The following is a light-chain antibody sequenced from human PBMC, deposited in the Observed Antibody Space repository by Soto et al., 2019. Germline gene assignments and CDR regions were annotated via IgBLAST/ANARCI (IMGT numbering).Light chain of an antibody. Sequence: QSVLTQPPSVSEAPRQRVTISCSGSSSNIGNNAVNWYQQLPGKAPKLLIYYDDLLPSGVSDRFSGSKSGTSASLAISGLQSEDEADYYCAAWDDNLNSVLFGGGTKLTVL. V-gene: IGLV1-36*01. CDR2: YDD. CDR1: SSNIGNNA. J-gene: IGLJ2*01. CDR3: AAWDDNLNSVL.